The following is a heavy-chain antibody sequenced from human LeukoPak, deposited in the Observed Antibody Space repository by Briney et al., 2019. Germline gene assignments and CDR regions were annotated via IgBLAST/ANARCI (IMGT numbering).Heavy chain of an antibody. CDR3: ARGGIWQWLVRTGSGGWFDP. J-gene: IGHJ5*02. V-gene: IGHV4-34*01. CDR1: GGSFSGYY. CDR2: INHSGST. D-gene: IGHD6-19*01. Sequence: PSETLSLTCAVYGGSFSGYYWIWIRQPPGKGLEWIGEINHSGSTNYNPSLKSRVTISVDTSKNQFSLKLSSVTAADTAVYYCARGGIWQWLVRTGSGGWFDPWGQGTLVTVSS.